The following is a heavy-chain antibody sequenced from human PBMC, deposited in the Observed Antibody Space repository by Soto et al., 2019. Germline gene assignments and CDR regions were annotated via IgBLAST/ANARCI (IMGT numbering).Heavy chain of an antibody. CDR1: GFTFSYYY. CDR3: ARVSRGRGVVIPNDY. V-gene: IGHV3-11*01. J-gene: IGHJ4*02. D-gene: IGHD3-3*01. CDR2: TSSSGSTI. Sequence: PGGSLRLSCAASGFTFSYYYMSWRRPAPGKGLEWVSYTSSSGSTIYYADSVKGRFTISRDNAKNSRYLQMNSLRAEDTAVYYCARVSRGRGVVIPNDYWGQGTLVTVSS.